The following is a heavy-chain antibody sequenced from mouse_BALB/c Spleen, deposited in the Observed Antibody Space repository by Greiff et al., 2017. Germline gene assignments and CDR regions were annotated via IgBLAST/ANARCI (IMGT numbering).Heavy chain of an antibody. V-gene: IGHV3-6*02. CDR1: GYSITSGYY. Sequence: VQLKESGPGLVKPSQSLSLTCSVTGYSITSGYYWNWIRQFPGNNLEWMGYISYDGSNNYNPSLKNRISITRDTSKNQFFLKLNSVTTEDTATYYCARDGAYDYDGDYFDYWGQGTTLTVSS. CDR3: ARDGAYDYDGDYFDY. CDR2: ISYDGSN. J-gene: IGHJ2*01. D-gene: IGHD2-4*01.